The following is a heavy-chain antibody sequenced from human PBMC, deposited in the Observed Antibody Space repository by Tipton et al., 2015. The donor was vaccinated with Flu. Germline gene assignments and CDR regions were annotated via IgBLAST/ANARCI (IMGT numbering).Heavy chain of an antibody. V-gene: IGHV4-38-2*01. CDR2: IRRSGST. D-gene: IGHD4-11*01. J-gene: IGHJ5*02. CDR3: ARRDFSNYVSDPKSWIDR. CDR1: GDSIRNDYL. Sequence: TLSLTCAVSGDSIRNDYLWDWIRQPPGRGLEWIATIRRSGSTNYNASLKSRVTISVDRSKNQFSLEMRSVTAADMALYYCARRDFSNYVSDPKSWIDRWGQGTLVTVSS.